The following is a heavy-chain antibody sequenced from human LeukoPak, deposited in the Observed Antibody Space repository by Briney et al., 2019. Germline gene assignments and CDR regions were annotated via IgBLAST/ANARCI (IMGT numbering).Heavy chain of an antibody. V-gene: IGHV4-61*02. CDR3: ARDSSGLSDY. Sequence: SQTLSLTCIVSGGSISRGSYYWNWIRQPAGKGLEWMGPIYNSGSTNYNPSLKSRVTISTDMSKNQLSLQLSSVTAADTAVYYCARDSSGLSDYWGQGTLVTVSS. D-gene: IGHD3-22*01. CDR2: IYNSGST. J-gene: IGHJ4*02. CDR1: GGSISRGSYY.